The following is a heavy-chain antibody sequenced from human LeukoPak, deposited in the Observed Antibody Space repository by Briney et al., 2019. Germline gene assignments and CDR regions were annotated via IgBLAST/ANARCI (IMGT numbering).Heavy chain of an antibody. Sequence: SVKVSCKASGGTFSSYAISWVRQAPGQGLEWMGRIIPIFGIANYAQKFQGRVTITADKSTSTAYMELGSLRSEDTAVYYCASTVEMATAYYFDYWGQGTLVTVSS. D-gene: IGHD5-24*01. CDR1: GGTFSSYA. J-gene: IGHJ4*02. V-gene: IGHV1-69*04. CDR3: ASTVEMATAYYFDY. CDR2: IIPIFGIA.